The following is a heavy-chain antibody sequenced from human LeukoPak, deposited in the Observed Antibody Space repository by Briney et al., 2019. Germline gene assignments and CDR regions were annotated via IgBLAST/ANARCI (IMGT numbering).Heavy chain of an antibody. Sequence: SETLSLTCTVSGGSISSYYWSWIRQPPGKGLEWIGYIYYSGSTNYNPSLKSRVTISVDTSKNQFSLKLSSVTAADTAVYYCARGHSAKDSSSWYGWFDPWGQGTLVTVSS. V-gene: IGHV4-59*01. CDR3: ARGHSAKDSSSWYGWFDP. D-gene: IGHD6-13*01. CDR1: GGSISSYY. CDR2: IYYSGST. J-gene: IGHJ5*02.